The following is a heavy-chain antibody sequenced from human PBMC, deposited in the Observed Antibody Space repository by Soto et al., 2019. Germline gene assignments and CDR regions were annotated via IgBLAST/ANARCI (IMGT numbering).Heavy chain of an antibody. V-gene: IGHV4-4*07. CDR2: IYTSGST. CDR3: ASTPIRQGYCSSTSCHNGAYYYYGMDV. J-gene: IGHJ6*02. Sequence: SETLSLTCTVSGGSISSYYWSWIRQPAGKGLEWIGRIYTSGSTNYNPSLKSRVTMSVDTSKNQFSLKLSSVTAADTAVYYCASTPIRQGYCSSTSCHNGAYYYYGMDVWGQGTTVTVSS. D-gene: IGHD2-2*01. CDR1: GGSISSYY.